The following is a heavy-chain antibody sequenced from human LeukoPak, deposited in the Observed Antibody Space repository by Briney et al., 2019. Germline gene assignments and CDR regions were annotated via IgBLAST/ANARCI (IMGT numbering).Heavy chain of an antibody. V-gene: IGHV4-39*07. CDR1: DGSISSSSYY. J-gene: IGHJ4*02. Sequence: KTSETLSLTCTVSDGSISSSSYYWGWIRQPPGKGLEWIGSIYYSGSTNYNPSLKSRVTISVDTSKNQFSLKLSSVTAADTAVYYCARGGMHGYYGSGSYYNGLFDYWGQGTLVTVSS. CDR2: IYYSGST. D-gene: IGHD3-10*01. CDR3: ARGGMHGYYGSGSYYNGLFDY.